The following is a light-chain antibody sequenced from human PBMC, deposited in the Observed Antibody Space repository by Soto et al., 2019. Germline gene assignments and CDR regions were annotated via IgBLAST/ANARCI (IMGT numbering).Light chain of an antibody. V-gene: IGLV2-14*03. CDR3: SSYTRDKTVL. CDR2: DVT. J-gene: IGLJ2*01. CDR1: STDVGGYNY. Sequence: HSALTQPASVSGSPGQSITISCTGSSTDVGGYNYVSWHQQHPGKAPKLMIFDVTKRPSGVSNRFSGSKSGDTASLTISGLQAEDEADYYCSSYTRDKTVLFGGGTKLTVL.